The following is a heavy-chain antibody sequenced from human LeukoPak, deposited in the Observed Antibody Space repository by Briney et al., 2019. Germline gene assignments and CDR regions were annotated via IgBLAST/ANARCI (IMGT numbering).Heavy chain of an antibody. Sequence: PGGSLRLSCAASGFTFSSYWMSWVRQAPGKGLEWVANINQDGSEKYYVDSVKGRFTISRDNAKSSLYLQMNSLRAEDTAVYYCAREASLSTVARNYYYMDVWGKGTTVTVSS. J-gene: IGHJ6*03. CDR2: INQDGSEK. D-gene: IGHD2/OR15-2a*01. V-gene: IGHV3-7*01. CDR3: AREASLSTVARNYYYMDV. CDR1: GFTFSSYW.